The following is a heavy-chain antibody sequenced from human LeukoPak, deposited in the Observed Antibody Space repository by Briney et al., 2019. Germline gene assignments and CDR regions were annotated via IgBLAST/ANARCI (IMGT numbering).Heavy chain of an antibody. CDR2: IYYSGST. V-gene: IGHV4-39*01. J-gene: IGHJ4*02. Sequence: SETLSLTGTVSGGSISSSSYYWGWIRQPPGKGLEWIGSIYYSGSTYYNPSLKSRVTISVDTSKNQFSLKRSSVTAADTAVYYCARHHYYGSGSYYTVLYYFDYWGQGTLVTVSS. CDR3: ARHHYYGSGSYYTVLYYFDY. D-gene: IGHD3-10*01. CDR1: GGSISSSSYY.